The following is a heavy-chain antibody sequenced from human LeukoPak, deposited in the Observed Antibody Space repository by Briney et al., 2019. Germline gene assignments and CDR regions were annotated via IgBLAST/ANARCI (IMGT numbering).Heavy chain of an antibody. V-gene: IGHV3-23*01. CDR1: GFTFSSYS. Sequence: PGGSLRLSCAASGFTFSSYSMNWVRQAPGKGLEWVSAISGSGGSTYYADSVKGRFTISRDNSKNTLYLQMNSLRAEDTAVYYCACNRGVVAAPDAFDIWGQGTMVTVSS. D-gene: IGHD2-15*01. CDR2: ISGSGGST. CDR3: ACNRGVVAAPDAFDI. J-gene: IGHJ3*02.